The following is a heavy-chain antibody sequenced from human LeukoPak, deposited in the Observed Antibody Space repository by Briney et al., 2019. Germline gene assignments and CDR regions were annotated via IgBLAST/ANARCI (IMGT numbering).Heavy chain of an antibody. J-gene: IGHJ4*02. CDR1: GYTLSELS. Sequence: ASVKVSCKVSGYTLSELSMHWVRQAPGKGLERMGGFDLEDGETIYVQKFQGRVTMTEDTSTDTAYMELSSLRSDDTAVYFCAAGEVAQLFDYWGQGTLVTVSS. V-gene: IGHV1-24*01. D-gene: IGHD5-24*01. CDR2: FDLEDGET. CDR3: AAGEVAQLFDY.